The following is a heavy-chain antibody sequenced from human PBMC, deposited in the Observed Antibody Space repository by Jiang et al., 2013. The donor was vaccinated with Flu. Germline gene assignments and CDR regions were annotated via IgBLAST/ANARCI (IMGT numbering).Heavy chain of an antibody. D-gene: IGHD5-24*01. J-gene: IGHJ4*02. CDR1: GFTFRSYW. Sequence: QLVESGGGLVQPGGSLRLSCAASGFTFRSYWMTWVRQAPGEGLEWVANINQDRSEKYYLDSVTGRFTISRDNAKNSVFLQMNSLRAEDTAVYYCARVWDGYNALDYWGQGTLVTVSS. V-gene: IGHV3-7*03. CDR2: INQDRSEK. CDR3: ARVWDGYNALDY.